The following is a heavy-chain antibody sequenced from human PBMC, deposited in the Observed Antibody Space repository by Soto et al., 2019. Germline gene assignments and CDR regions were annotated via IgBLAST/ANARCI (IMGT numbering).Heavy chain of an antibody. Sequence: ASETLSLTRTVSGGSISRGGYYWGWVRPHPGKGLEWIGYIYYSGSTYYNPSLKSRVTISVDTSKNQFSLKLSSVTAADTAVYYCARDVIGIAARVYGMDVWGQGTTVTVSS. CDR2: IYYSGST. CDR3: ARDVIGIAARVYGMDV. CDR1: GGSISRGGYY. J-gene: IGHJ6*02. V-gene: IGHV4-31*03. D-gene: IGHD6-6*01.